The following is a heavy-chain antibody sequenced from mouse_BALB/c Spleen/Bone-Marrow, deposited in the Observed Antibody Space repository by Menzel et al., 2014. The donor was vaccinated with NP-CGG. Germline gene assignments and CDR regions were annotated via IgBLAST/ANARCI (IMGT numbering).Heavy chain of an antibody. CDR2: IWSGGST. J-gene: IGHJ1*01. CDR3: ARKGLGLNWYFDV. CDR1: GFSLTSYG. V-gene: IGHV2-2*02. D-gene: IGHD4-1*01. Sequence: VQLVESGPGLVQPSQSLSITCTVSGFSLTSYGVHWVRQSPGKGLEWLGVIWSGGSTDYNAAFISRLSISKDNSKSXVFFKMNSLQANDTAIYYCARKGLGLNWYFDVWGAGTTVTVSS.